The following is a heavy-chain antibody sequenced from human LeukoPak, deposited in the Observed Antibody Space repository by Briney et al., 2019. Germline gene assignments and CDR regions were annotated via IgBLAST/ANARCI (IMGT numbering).Heavy chain of an antibody. CDR3: ARLREGVMDC. J-gene: IGHJ4*02. Sequence: GEALKISCKGFGFSFINYWIAWVRHMPGKGVEWMGIIYSGDSDTRTNPPFQGHATSSADKTISTAYLQQSSLKASDTAMYYCARLREGVMDCWGQGTLVTVSS. V-gene: IGHV5-51*01. CDR1: GFSFINYW. CDR2: IYSGDSDT. D-gene: IGHD3-16*01.